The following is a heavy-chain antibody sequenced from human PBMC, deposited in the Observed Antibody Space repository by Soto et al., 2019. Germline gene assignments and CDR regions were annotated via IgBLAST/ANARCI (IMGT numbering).Heavy chain of an antibody. CDR2: IYPGDSDA. V-gene: IGHV5-51*01. Sequence: GESLKISCKASGYNFISYWIAWVRQMPGKGLEWMGIIYPGDSDATYSPSFEGQVTFSVDKSITTAYLQWISLKASDTAMYSCARQAYFGSGTYYSDYWGQGTQGTVS. J-gene: IGHJ4*02. CDR1: GYNFISYW. D-gene: IGHD3-10*01. CDR3: ARQAYFGSGTYYSDY.